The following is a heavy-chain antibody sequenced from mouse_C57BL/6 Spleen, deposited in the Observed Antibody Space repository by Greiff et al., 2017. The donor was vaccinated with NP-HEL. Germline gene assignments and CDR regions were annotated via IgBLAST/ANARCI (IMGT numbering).Heavy chain of an antibody. CDR1: GYTFTSYW. D-gene: IGHD3-2*02. J-gene: IGHJ2*01. CDR3: AREARQLRLQAYFDY. V-gene: IGHV1-64*01. CDR2: IHPNSGST. Sequence: VQLQQPGAELVKPGASVKLSCKASGYTFTSYWMHWVKQRPGQGLEWIGMIHPNSGSTNYNEKFKSKATLTVDKSSSTAYMQLSSLTSEDSAVYYCAREARQLRLQAYFDYWGQGTTLTVSS.